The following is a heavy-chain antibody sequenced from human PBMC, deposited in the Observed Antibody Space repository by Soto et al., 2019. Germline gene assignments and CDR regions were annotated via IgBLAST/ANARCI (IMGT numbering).Heavy chain of an antibody. J-gene: IGHJ6*02. CDR2: INPSSGRT. V-gene: IGHV1-46*01. Sequence: ASVKVSCKASGYTFTSYSMHWVRQAPEQGLEWTGIINPSSGRTSYAQNFHGRVTMTSDTSPSIVYMEMSSLKSEDTAVYYCARDHNFGFILYAMDVWGQGTTVTVSS. CDR3: ARDHNFGFILYAMDV. D-gene: IGHD2-15*01. CDR1: GYTFTSYS.